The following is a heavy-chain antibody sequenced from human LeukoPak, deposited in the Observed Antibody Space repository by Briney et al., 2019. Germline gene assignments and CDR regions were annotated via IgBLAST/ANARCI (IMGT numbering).Heavy chain of an antibody. V-gene: IGHV3-21*01. CDR3: VRGSPAAGPYY. CDR1: GFTFSSYN. Sequence: GGSLRLSCAASGFTFSSYNMNWVRQAPGKGLEWVSFITSSSSYIYYADSVKGRFTISRDNARNSLFLQMNNLGAEDTAVYYCVRGSPAAGPYYWGQGTLVTVSS. CDR2: ITSSSSYI. D-gene: IGHD6-13*01. J-gene: IGHJ4*02.